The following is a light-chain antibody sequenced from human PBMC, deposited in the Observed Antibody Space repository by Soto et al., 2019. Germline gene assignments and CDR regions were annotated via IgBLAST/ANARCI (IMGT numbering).Light chain of an antibody. CDR3: QQRSNWPPIT. CDR2: DAS. V-gene: IGKV3-11*01. CDR1: QSVSSY. Sequence: EIVLTHSPATLSLSPCERATLSFSASQSVSSYLAWYQQKPGQAPRLLIYDASNRATGIPARSSGSGSGTDFTLTISSLEPEDFAVYYCQQRSNWPPITFGQGTRLEIK. J-gene: IGKJ5*01.